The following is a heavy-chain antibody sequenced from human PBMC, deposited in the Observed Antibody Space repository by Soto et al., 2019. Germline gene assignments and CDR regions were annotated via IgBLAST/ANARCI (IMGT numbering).Heavy chain of an antibody. Sequence: QVQLVQSGAEVKKPGASVKVSCKASGYTFTSYGISWVRQAPGQGLEWMGWVNAYNGNTNYAQKFPGRSTMTTDTPTSTAYMELRSLRSDDTAVYYCAREAVSGRTGFDYWGQGTLVTVSS. CDR1: GYTFTSYG. CDR2: VNAYNGNT. CDR3: AREAVSGRTGFDY. J-gene: IGHJ4*02. V-gene: IGHV1-18*01. D-gene: IGHD6-19*01.